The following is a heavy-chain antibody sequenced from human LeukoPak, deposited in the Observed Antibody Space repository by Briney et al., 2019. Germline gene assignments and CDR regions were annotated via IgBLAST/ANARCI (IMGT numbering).Heavy chain of an antibody. CDR1: GFTFSIYA. V-gene: IGHV3-23*01. J-gene: IGHJ5*02. Sequence: PGGSLRLSCAASGFTFSIYAMSWVRQAPGKGLEWVSSISGSGGSTYYADSVKGRFTISRDNSKNTLYLQMNSLRAEDTAVYYCAKDVDDYRNWFDPWGQGTLVTVSS. CDR2: ISGSGGST. D-gene: IGHD4-11*01. CDR3: AKDVDDYRNWFDP.